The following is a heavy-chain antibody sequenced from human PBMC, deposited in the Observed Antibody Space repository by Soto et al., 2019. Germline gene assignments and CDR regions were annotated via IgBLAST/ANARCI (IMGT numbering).Heavy chain of an antibody. CDR2: ISSSSSYI. Sequence: GGSLRLSCAASGFTFSSCSMNWVRQSPGKGLEWVSSISSSSSYIYYADSVKGRFTISRDNAKNSLYLQMNSLRAEDTAVYYCARESQLTDGYGMDVWGQGTTVTVSS. CDR3: ARESQLTDGYGMDV. J-gene: IGHJ6*02. V-gene: IGHV3-21*01. D-gene: IGHD2-2*01. CDR1: GFTFSSCS.